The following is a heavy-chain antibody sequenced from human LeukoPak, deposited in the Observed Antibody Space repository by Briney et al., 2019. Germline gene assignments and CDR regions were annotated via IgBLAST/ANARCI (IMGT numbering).Heavy chain of an antibody. J-gene: IGHJ4*02. V-gene: IGHV1-69*01. CDR2: IIPIFGTA. D-gene: IGHD3-9*01. CDR1: GGTFSSYA. CDR3: AGGLGYDTLKGLDY. Sequence: EASVKVSCKASGGTFSSYAISWVRQAPGQGLEWMGGIIPIFGTANYAQKFQGRVTITADESTSTAYMELSSLRSEDTAVYYCAGGLGYDTLKGLDYWGQGTLVTVSS.